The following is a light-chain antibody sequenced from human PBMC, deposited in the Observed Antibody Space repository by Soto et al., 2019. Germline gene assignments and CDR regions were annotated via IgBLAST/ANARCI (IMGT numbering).Light chain of an antibody. V-gene: IGKV1-5*03. CDR1: QSPDKW. J-gene: IGKJ1*01. Sequence: DIRVDHSPPRLPASVGDRVTITCRASQSPDKWVAGYQRKPGKAPKLLIYQASSLENGVPSRFSGSGSGTEFTLTISSLQPDDFATYYYQPYESLQGKCGQGTKVDIK. CDR2: QAS. CDR3: QPYESLQGK.